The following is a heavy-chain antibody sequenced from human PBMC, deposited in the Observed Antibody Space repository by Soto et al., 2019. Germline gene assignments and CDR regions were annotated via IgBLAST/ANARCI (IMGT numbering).Heavy chain of an antibody. V-gene: IGHV3-21*01. CDR2: ISSSSSYI. CDR3: ARASHEFGGVIVKIGAFDI. D-gene: IGHD3-16*02. CDR1: GFTFSSYS. Sequence: PGGSLRLSCAASGFTFSSYSMNWVRQAPGKGLEWVSSISSSSSYIYYADSVKGRFTISRDNAKNSLYLQMNSLRAEDTAVYYCARASHEFGGVIVKIGAFDIWGQGTMVTVSS. J-gene: IGHJ3*02.